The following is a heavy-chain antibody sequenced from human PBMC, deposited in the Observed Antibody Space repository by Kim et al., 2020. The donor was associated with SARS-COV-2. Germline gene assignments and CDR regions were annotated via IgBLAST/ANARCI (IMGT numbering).Heavy chain of an antibody. D-gene: IGHD3-16*01. CDR3: ARDFCNTSDYAANWY. Sequence: SETLSLTCAVYGGSFSGYYWSWIRQPPGKGLEWIGYIYHSGSTNYNPSLKSRVTISVDTSKNKFSLKLSSVTAADTAVYYCARDFCNTSDYAANWY. CDR2: IYHSGST. CDR1: GGSFSGYY. V-gene: IGHV4-34*01. J-gene: IGHJ2*01.